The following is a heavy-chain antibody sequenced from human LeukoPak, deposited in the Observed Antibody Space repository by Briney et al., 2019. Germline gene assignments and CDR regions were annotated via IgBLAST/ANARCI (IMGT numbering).Heavy chain of an antibody. CDR1: GFTFSIYG. Sequence: GGSLTLSCAASGFTFSIYGMNWVRQAPGKGLEWVALISLDGSDKYYADSVKGRCTISKDNSKNTLYLQMNSLRAEDTAVYYCARDLATYVDVVPTNWFDPWGQGTLVTVSS. V-gene: IGHV3-30*03. CDR3: ARDLATYVDVVPTNWFDP. J-gene: IGHJ5*02. CDR2: ISLDGSDK. D-gene: IGHD5-12*01.